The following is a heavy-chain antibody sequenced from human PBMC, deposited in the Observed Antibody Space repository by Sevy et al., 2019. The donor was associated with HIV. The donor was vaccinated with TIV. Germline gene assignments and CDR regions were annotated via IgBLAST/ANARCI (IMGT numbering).Heavy chain of an antibody. CDR3: ARSMEQQLDAFDI. CDR2: IYSYGET. CDR1: GASIRDSSYY. Sequence: SETLSLTCTVSGASIRDSSYYWAWIRQPPGKGLEWIGNIYSYGETYYNSSLKSRVTISVDTSKNQFSLSLTSVTAADTAIYFCARSMEQQLDAFDIWGQGTTVTVSS. V-gene: IGHV4-39*01. D-gene: IGHD6-13*01. J-gene: IGHJ3*02.